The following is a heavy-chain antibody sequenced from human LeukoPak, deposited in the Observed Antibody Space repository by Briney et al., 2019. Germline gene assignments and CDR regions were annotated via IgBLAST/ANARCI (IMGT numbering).Heavy chain of an antibody. V-gene: IGHV4-61*02. CDR2: IYISESA. J-gene: IGHJ4*01. CDR1: GGSISSGSYY. D-gene: IGHD2-2*01. Sequence: SETLSLTCTVSGGSISSGSYYWTWIRQPAGKGLEWIGRIYISESANYNSSLESRVTISVDTSKNQFSLKLSSVTAADTAVYYCARSRERICGATACYVDLQARWGHGTLVTVSS. CDR3: ARSRERICGATACYVDLQAR.